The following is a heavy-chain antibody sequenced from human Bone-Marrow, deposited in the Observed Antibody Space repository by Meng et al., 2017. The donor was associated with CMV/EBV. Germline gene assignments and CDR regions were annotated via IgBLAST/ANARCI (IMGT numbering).Heavy chain of an antibody. CDR1: GCSFSGYY. J-gene: IGHJ4*02. Sequence: TCAVDGCSFSGYYWSWIRQTPGTGLAWIGEINHSGSTNYTPSLKSRVTISVDTSKNQFSLKLSSVTAADTAVYYCARGIQGSSVFDYWGQGTLVTVSS. CDR2: INHSGST. V-gene: IGHV4-34*01. CDR3: ARGIQGSSVFDY. D-gene: IGHD2-2*01.